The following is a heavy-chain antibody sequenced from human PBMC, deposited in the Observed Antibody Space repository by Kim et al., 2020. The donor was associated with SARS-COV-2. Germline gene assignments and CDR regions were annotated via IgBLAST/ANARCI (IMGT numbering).Heavy chain of an antibody. V-gene: IGHV3-43*01. J-gene: IGHJ4*02. CDR1: GFTFDDYD. CDR2: ISWEGVMT. CDR3: VRGGSGTPAYFDF. Sequence: GGSLRLSCAASGFTFDDYDMHWVRQVPGKGLEWVSHISWEGVMTNYGDSVKGRFTISRDNNKNSLYLQMSSLRTEDTALYYCVRGGSGTPAYFDFWGQGTLVSVSS. D-gene: IGHD2-2*01.